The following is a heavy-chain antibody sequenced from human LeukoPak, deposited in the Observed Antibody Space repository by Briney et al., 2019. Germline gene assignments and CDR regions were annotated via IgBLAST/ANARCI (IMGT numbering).Heavy chain of an antibody. CDR1: GFSFSGYA. Sequence: GGSLRLSCAASGFSFSGYAMSWVRQAPGKGLEWVSAIIDSGGSTYYADSVKGRFTISRDNSKNTLYLQMNSLRAEDTAVYYCCKGTYDFWSGPPFNPWGQGTLVTVSS. CDR2: IIDSGGST. CDR3: CKGTYDFWSGPPFNP. D-gene: IGHD3-3*01. J-gene: IGHJ5*02. V-gene: IGHV3-23*01.